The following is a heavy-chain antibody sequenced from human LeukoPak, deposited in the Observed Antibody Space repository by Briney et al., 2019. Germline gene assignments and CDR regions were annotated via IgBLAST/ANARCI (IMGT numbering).Heavy chain of an antibody. D-gene: IGHD3-16*01. CDR1: GDSISIGDYR. CDR3: ARARGDSPRIYYYMDV. V-gene: IGHV4-30-4*01. J-gene: IGHJ6*03. Sequence: PSETLSLTCSVSGDSISIGDYRWSWIRQSPGKGLEWIEYIYYIGTAYYNPSLRSRFALSADTSKNQFSLKLNSVTVADSAVYFCARARGDSPRIYYYMDVWGKGTTVTVSS. CDR2: IYYIGTA.